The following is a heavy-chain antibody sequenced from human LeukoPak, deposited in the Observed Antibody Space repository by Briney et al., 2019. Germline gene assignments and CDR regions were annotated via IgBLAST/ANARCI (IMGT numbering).Heavy chain of an antibody. CDR2: ISYDGSNK. D-gene: IGHD3-10*01. CDR1: GFTFSSYA. V-gene: IGHV3-30-3*01. J-gene: IGHJ3*02. CDR3: ARVYGSGSYHDAFDI. Sequence: GGSLRLSCAASGFTFSSYAMHWVRQAPGKGLEWVAVISYDGSNKYYADSVKGRFTISRDNAKNSLYLQMNSLRAEDTAVYYCARVYGSGSYHDAFDIWGQGTMVTVSS.